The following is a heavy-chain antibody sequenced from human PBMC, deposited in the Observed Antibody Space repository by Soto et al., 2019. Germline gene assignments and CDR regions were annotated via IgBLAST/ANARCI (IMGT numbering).Heavy chain of an antibody. CDR2: ITPLKANT. CDR3: TLDSRDRREYFKD. Sequence: QVLLVQSGAEVKKPGASVKVSCEASGYTFTSYGISWVRQAPGQGLEWMGWITPLKANTHYPQNVQGRVIMTTDTSTNTAYLEMTGLSSDDTAVYYWTLDSRDRREYFKDGGQGTLFSVTS. CDR1: GYTFTSYG. V-gene: IGHV1-18*01. J-gene: IGHJ1*01. D-gene: IGHD4-17*01.